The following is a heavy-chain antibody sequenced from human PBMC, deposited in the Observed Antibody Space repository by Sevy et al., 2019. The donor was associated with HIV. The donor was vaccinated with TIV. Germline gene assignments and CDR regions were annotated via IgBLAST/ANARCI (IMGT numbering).Heavy chain of an antibody. J-gene: IGHJ4*02. V-gene: IGHV3-72*01. D-gene: IGHD6-13*01. CDR1: GFTFSDHY. CDR3: ATHAGIAAAGRVFDY. Sequence: EGSLRLSCVASGFTFSDHYMEWVRQAPGKGLEWVGRTRNKADGYTREYAASVKGRFTISRDESKNSLYVQMNSLKAEDTAVYYCATHAGIAAAGRVFDYWGQGTLVTVSS. CDR2: TRNKADGYTR.